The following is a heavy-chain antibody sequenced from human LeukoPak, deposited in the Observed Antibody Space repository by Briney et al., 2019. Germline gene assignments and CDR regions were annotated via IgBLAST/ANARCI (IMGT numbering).Heavy chain of an antibody. V-gene: IGHV4-59*01. Sequence: SETLSLTCAVYGGSFSGYFWSWIRQPPGKGLEGIGYIYYSGSTNYNPSLKSRVPISVDTSKNQFSLKLTSVTAEATAVYYFSRVLRSWLLLAWGQGRLVTDCS. CDR3: SRVLRSWLLLA. CDR1: GGSFSGYF. D-gene: IGHD3-22*01. CDR2: IYYSGST. J-gene: IGHJ5*02.